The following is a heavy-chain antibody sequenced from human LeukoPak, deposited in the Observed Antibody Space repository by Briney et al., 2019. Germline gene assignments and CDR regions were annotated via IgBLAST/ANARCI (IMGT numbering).Heavy chain of an antibody. Sequence: GGSLRLSCAASGFTFSTFPMRWVRQAPGKGLEWVALILYDGTNKYYADSVKGRFTISRDSSKNTLYLQMNSLRPEDTAVYYCARDACGGGSCDASYWGQGTLVTVSS. CDR1: GFTFSTFP. J-gene: IGHJ4*02. CDR3: ARDACGGGSCDASY. CDR2: ILYDGTNK. D-gene: IGHD2-15*01. V-gene: IGHV3-30*04.